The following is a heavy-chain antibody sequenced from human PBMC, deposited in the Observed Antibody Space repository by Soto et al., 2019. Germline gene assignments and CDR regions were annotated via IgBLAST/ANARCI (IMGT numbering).Heavy chain of an antibody. CDR2: ISSSSSTI. D-gene: IGHD1-26*01. CDR1: GFTFSSYS. V-gene: IGHV3-48*02. CDR3: ARSIGSYYGYYYYGMDV. Sequence: GSLRLSCAASGFTFSSYSMNWVRQAPGKGLEWVSYISSSSSTIYYADSVKGRFTISRDNAKNSLYLQMNSLRDEDTAVYYCARSIGSYYGYYYYGMDVWGQGTTVTVSS. J-gene: IGHJ6*02.